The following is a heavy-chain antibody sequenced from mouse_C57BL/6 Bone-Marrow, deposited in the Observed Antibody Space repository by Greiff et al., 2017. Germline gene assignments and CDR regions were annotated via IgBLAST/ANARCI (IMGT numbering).Heavy chain of an antibody. Sequence: VKLVESGPGLVQPSQSLSITCTVSGFSLTSYGVHWVRQPPGKGLEWLGVIWSGGSTDYNAAFISRLSISKDNSKSQVFFKMNSLQADDTAIYYCAKRIYYGVLNYFDYWGQGTTLTVSS. CDR2: IWSGGST. V-gene: IGHV2-4*01. J-gene: IGHJ2*01. CDR3: AKRIYYGVLNYFDY. D-gene: IGHD2-1*01. CDR1: GFSLTSYG.